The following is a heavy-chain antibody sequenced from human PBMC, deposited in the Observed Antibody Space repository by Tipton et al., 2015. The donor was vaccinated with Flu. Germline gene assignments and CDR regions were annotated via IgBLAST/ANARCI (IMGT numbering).Heavy chain of an antibody. J-gene: IGHJ6*02. CDR1: GFTFSNFG. D-gene: IGHD3-10*01. Sequence: QVQLVQSGAEVKKPGASVKVSCTASGFTFSNFGVNWVRQAPGQGLEWMGWISLYSGDTRYSQNVQGRVAMTTDTSTGTAYMELRNLRSDDTAVYYCARDHGYYYATYYYYYYGMDVWGQGTSVTVS. CDR3: ARDHGYYYATYYYYYYGMDV. CDR2: ISLYSGDT. V-gene: IGHV1-18*01.